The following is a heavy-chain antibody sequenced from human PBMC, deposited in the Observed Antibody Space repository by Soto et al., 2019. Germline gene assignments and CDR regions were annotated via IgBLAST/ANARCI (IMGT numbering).Heavy chain of an antibody. V-gene: IGHV3-74*01. J-gene: IGHJ4*02. CDR2: INSDGSST. D-gene: IGHD3-3*01. CDR1: GFTFSSYA. Sequence: GGSLRLSCAASGFTFSSYAMSWVRQAPGKGLVWVSRINSDGSSTSYADSVKGRFTISRDNAKNTLYLQMNSLRAEDTAVYYCARVKGGYTIFGVVPFDYWGQGTLVTVSS. CDR3: ARVKGGYTIFGVVPFDY.